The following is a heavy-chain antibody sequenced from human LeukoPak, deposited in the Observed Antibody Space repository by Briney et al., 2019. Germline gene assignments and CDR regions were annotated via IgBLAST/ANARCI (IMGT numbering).Heavy chain of an antibody. D-gene: IGHD1-26*01. CDR1: GFTLSSYS. V-gene: IGHV3-21*01. Sequence: GGSLRLSCAASGFTLSSYSMNWVRQAPGKGLEWVSSISSSSSYIYYADSVKGRFTISRDNAKNSLYLQMNSLRAEDTAVYYCAREKWGFAAFDIWGQGTMVTVSS. CDR2: ISSSSSYI. J-gene: IGHJ3*02. CDR3: AREKWGFAAFDI.